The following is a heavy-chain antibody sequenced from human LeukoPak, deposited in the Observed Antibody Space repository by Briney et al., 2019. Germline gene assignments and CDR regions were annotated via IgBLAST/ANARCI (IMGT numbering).Heavy chain of an antibody. CDR3: AKDISPVSPNAFDI. J-gene: IGHJ3*02. CDR1: GFTFDDYA. Sequence: PGRSLRLSCAASGFTFDDYAMHWVRQAPGKGLEWASGISWNSGSIGYADSVKGRFTISRDNAKNSLYLQMNSLRAEDTALYYCAKDISPVSPNAFDIWGQGTMVTVSS. V-gene: IGHV3-9*01. CDR2: ISWNSGSI.